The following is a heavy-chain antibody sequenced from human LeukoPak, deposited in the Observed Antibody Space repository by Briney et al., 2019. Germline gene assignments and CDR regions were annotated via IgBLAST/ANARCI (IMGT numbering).Heavy chain of an antibody. CDR3: ASGQTVMPPRGYYMDV. J-gene: IGHJ6*03. Sequence: ASVTVSFKASGHTFNIYGITWVRQVPGQGLEWMGWISAYSGNTKYAQMLQGRVTMTTDTSTSTAYMELRSLRSDDTAVYYCASGQTVMPPRGYYMDVWGKGTTVTVSS. CDR2: ISAYSGNT. D-gene: IGHD4-17*01. CDR1: GHTFNIYG. V-gene: IGHV1-18*01.